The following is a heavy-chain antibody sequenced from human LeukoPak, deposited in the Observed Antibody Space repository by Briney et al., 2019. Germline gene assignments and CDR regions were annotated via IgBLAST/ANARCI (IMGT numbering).Heavy chain of an antibody. Sequence: ASVKVSCKASGYTFTGYYMHWVRQAPGQGLEWMGWINPNSGGTNYAQKFQGRVTMTRDTSISTAYMELSRPRSDDTAVYYCARDPGYSGYDESDAFDIWGQGTMVTVSS. CDR3: ARDPGYSGYDESDAFDI. V-gene: IGHV1-2*02. CDR1: GYTFTGYY. J-gene: IGHJ3*02. D-gene: IGHD5-12*01. CDR2: INPNSGGT.